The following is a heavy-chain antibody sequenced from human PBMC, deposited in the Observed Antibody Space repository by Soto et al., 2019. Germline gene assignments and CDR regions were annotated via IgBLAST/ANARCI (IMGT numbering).Heavy chain of an antibody. CDR3: ARDSVEEAGMDV. Sequence: GGSLRLSCAASGFTFSSYSTNWVRQAPGKGLEWVSYISSSSTIYYADSVKGRFTISRDNAKNSLYLQMNSLRAEDTAVYYCARDSVEEAGMDVWGKGTTVTVPS. D-gene: IGHD1-26*01. CDR1: GFTFSSYS. J-gene: IGHJ6*03. CDR2: ISSSSTI. V-gene: IGHV3-48*01.